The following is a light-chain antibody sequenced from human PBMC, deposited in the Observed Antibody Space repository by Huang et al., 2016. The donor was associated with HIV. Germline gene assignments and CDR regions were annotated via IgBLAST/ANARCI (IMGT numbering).Light chain of an antibody. V-gene: IGKV1-33*01. CDR2: DAS. CDR3: QHYDSLPPA. CDR1: QDISKY. Sequence: DIQMTQSPSSLSASVGDRVTITCQASQDISKYLSWYQQKPGKAPKLLIDDASNLEVGVPSRFSDSGSGTDFTFTISSLQPDDIATYYCQHYDSLPPAFGGGTKVEIK. J-gene: IGKJ4*01.